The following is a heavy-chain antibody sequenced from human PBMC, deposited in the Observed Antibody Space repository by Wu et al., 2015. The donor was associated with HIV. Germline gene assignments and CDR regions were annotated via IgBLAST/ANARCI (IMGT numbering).Heavy chain of an antibody. D-gene: IGHD3/OR15-3a*01. CDR2: MNPYSGNP. Sequence: QVQVVQSGAEVKKPGASVKVSCKTSGYIFTSYDINWVRRAPGQGLEWMGWMNPYSGNPGYAQTFQGRVTMTRNVSTNTAYMELGSLRPDDTAVYYCARTRNYYFGMDVWGQGTTVTVSS. J-gene: IGHJ6*02. V-gene: IGHV1-8*01. CDR1: GYIFTSYD. CDR3: ARTRNYYFGMDV.